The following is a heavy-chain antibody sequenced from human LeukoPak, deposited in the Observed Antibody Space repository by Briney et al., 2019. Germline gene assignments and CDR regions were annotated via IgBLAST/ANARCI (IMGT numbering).Heavy chain of an antibody. CDR2: ISAYNGNT. CDR3: AREGGYCSSTSCYGNWFDP. Sequence: GASVKVSCKASGYTFITYGITWVRQAPGQGLEWMGWISAYNGNTDYPQKLQGRVTMTTDTSTSTAYMELSSLRSEDTAVYYCAREGGYCSSTSCYGNWFDPWGQGTLVTVSS. J-gene: IGHJ5*02. D-gene: IGHD2-2*01. V-gene: IGHV1-18*01. CDR1: GYTFITYG.